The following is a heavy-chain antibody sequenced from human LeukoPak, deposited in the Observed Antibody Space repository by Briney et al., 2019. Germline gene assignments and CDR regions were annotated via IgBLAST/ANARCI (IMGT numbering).Heavy chain of an antibody. CDR3: ARDREGVVDDFWSGYVDETRALET. J-gene: IGHJ5*02. CDR2: IYTSGST. CDR1: GGSISSGSYY. Sequence: SETLSLTCTVSGGSISSGSYYWSWIRQPAGKGLEWIGRIYTSGSTNYNPSLKSRVTISVDTSKNQFSLKLSSVTAADTAVYYCARDREGVVDDFWSGYVDETRALETWGQGTLVTVSS. D-gene: IGHD3-3*01. V-gene: IGHV4-61*02.